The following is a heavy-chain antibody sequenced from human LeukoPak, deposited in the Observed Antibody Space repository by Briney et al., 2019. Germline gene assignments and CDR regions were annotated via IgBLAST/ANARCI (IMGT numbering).Heavy chain of an antibody. Sequence: GGSLRLSCGASGFTFSSYGMHWVRQAPGKGLVWVSRINSDGSSTSYADSVKGRFTISRDNAKNTLYLQMNSLRAEDTAVYYCARDHYGGKRSGFGYWGQGTLVTVSS. V-gene: IGHV3-74*01. J-gene: IGHJ4*02. CDR1: GFTFSSYG. D-gene: IGHD4-23*01. CDR2: INSDGSST. CDR3: ARDHYGGKRSGFGY.